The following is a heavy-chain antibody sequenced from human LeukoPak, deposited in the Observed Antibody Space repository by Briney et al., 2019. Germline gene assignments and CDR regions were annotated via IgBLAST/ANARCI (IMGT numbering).Heavy chain of an antibody. J-gene: IGHJ4*02. V-gene: IGHV4-30-2*01. D-gene: IGHD5-18*01. CDR3: ARGGYSYGYIDY. CDR2: IYHSGST. Sequence: SETLSLTCAVSGGSISSGGYSWSWIRQPPGKGLEWIGYIYHSGSTYYNPSLKSRVTISVDRSKNQFSLRLSSVTAADTAVYYCARGGYSYGYIDYWGQGTLVTVSS. CDR1: GGSISSGGYS.